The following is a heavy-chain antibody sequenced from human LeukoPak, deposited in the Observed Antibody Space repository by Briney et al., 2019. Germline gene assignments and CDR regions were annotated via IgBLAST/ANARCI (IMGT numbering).Heavy chain of an antibody. CDR3: ARLAYCGGDCYLHYFDY. D-gene: IGHD2-21*01. J-gene: IGHJ4*02. V-gene: IGHV5-51*01. CDR1: GYSFTNYW. CDR2: IYPGDSDT. Sequence: GESLKISCKGSGYSFTNYWIGWVRQMPGKGLEWMGIIYPGDSDTRYSPSFQGQVTISADKSISTAYLQWSSLKASDTAMYYCARLAYCGGDCYLHYFDYWGQGTLVTVSS.